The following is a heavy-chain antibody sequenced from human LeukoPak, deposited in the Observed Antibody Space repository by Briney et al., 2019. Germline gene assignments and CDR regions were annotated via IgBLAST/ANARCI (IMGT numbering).Heavy chain of an antibody. Sequence: GGSLRLSCAASGFIFSQYSMNWVRQAPGKGLEWVSTFKTKYHQVYYAESVRGRFTISTDNSRNTVFLQMNSLRADDTALYYCARSVPDYTRFDYWGQGALVTVSS. CDR3: ARSVPDYTRFDY. CDR1: GFIFSQYS. J-gene: IGHJ4*02. D-gene: IGHD4-11*01. CDR2: FKTKYHQV. V-gene: IGHV3-21*04.